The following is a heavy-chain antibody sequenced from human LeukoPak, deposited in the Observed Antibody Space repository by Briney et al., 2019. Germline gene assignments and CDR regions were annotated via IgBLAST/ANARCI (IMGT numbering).Heavy chain of an antibody. J-gene: IGHJ5*01. CDR1: GDSVSSKNGA. V-gene: IGHV6-1*01. CDR3: ARDLGTSGWYTFDF. D-gene: IGHD6-19*01. CDR2: TYYRSKWYD. Sequence: SQTLSLTCAISGDSVSSKNGAWNWIRQSPSRGLEWLGRTYYRSKWYDEYADSVKGRVTISPDASKNQFSLHVYSVTPEDTAVYYCARDLGTSGWYTFDFWGQGTLVTVSS.